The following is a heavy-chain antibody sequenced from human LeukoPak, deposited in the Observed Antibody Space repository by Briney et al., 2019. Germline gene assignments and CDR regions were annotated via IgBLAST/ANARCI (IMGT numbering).Heavy chain of an antibody. CDR2: IYYSGST. D-gene: IGHD4-17*01. CDR1: GGSISSGGYY. Sequence: SETLSLTCTVSGGSISSGGYYWSWIRQHPGKGLEWIGYIYYSGSTYYNPSLKSRVTISVGTSKNQFSLKLSSVTAADTAVYYCARERATVTDYWGQGTLVTVSS. CDR3: ARERATVTDY. J-gene: IGHJ4*02. V-gene: IGHV4-31*03.